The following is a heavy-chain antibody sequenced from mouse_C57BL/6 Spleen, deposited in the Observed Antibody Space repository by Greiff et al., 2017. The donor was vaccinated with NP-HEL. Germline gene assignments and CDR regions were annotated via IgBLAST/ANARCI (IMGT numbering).Heavy chain of an antibody. V-gene: IGHV5-4*01. CDR3: ARDAMDY. CDR2: ISDGGSYT. CDR1: GFTFSSYA. Sequence: EVKLMESGGGLVKPGGSLKLSCAASGFTFSSYAMSWVRQTPEKRLEWVATISDGGSYTYYPDNVKGRFTISRDNAKNNLYLQMSHLKYEDTAMYYCARDAMDYWGQGTSVTVSS. J-gene: IGHJ4*01.